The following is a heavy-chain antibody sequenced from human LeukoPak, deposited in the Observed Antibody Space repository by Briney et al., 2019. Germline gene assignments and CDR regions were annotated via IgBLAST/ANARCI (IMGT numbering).Heavy chain of an antibody. CDR2: IYSSGST. CDR1: GFTVSSNY. Sequence: GGSLRLSCAASGFTVSSNYMSWVRQAPGKGLEWVSVIYSSGSTYYADSVKGRFTISRDNSKNTLYLQMNSLRAEDTAVYYCARARKQWLVYYYYGMDVWGQGTTVTVSS. D-gene: IGHD6-19*01. V-gene: IGHV3-66*01. CDR3: ARARKQWLVYYYYGMDV. J-gene: IGHJ6*02.